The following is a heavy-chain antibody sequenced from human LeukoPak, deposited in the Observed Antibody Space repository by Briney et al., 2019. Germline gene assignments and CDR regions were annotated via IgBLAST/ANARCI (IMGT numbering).Heavy chain of an antibody. CDR2: IYHSGST. Sequence: SETLSLTCTVSGGSIYSRSYYWGWVRQPPGRGLEWIGEIYHSGSTNYNPSLKSRVTISVDKSKNQFSLKLSSVTAADTAVYYCARSYYDILTGWGTDAFDIWGQGTMVTVSS. J-gene: IGHJ3*02. V-gene: IGHV4-39*07. D-gene: IGHD3-9*01. CDR3: ARSYYDILTGWGTDAFDI. CDR1: GGSIYSRSYY.